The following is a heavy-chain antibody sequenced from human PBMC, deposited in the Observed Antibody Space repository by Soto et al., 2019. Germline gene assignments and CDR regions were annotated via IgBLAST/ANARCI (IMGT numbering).Heavy chain of an antibody. Sequence: QVQLVESGGGVVQPGRSLRLSCAASGFTFSSYGMHWVRQAPGKGLEWVAVIWYDGSNKNFADSVKGRFTISRDNSKNTLYLQMNSLRVEDTAVYYCARDRGQYYLDYWGQGTLVTVSS. CDR2: IWYDGSNK. CDR1: GFTFSSYG. CDR3: ARDRGQYYLDY. J-gene: IGHJ4*02. V-gene: IGHV3-33*01. D-gene: IGHD3-10*01.